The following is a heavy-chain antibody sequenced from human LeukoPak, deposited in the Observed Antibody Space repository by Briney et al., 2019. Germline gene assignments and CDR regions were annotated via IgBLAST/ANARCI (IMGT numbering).Heavy chain of an antibody. CDR2: ISGSGGST. V-gene: IGHV3-23*01. J-gene: IGHJ4*02. CDR1: GFTFSSYA. CDR3: AKDLSNYYDAHESAGDY. D-gene: IGHD3-22*01. Sequence: GGSLRLSCAASGFTFSSYAMSWVRQAPGKGPEWVSAISGSGGSTYYADSVKGRFTISRDNSKNTLYLQMNSLRAEDTAVYYCAKDLSNYYDAHESAGDYWGQGTLVTVSS.